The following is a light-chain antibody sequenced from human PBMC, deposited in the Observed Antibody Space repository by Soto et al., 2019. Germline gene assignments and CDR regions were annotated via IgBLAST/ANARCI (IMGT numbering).Light chain of an antibody. CDR3: QVCERFSDHNFV. J-gene: IGLJ1*01. Sequence: SYELTQPPSVSVSLGQTASITCGGDNIGTKSVHWYQQRPGQAPVLVVYDDKKRPSGIPERFSGSNSGNTATLTISRVETGDEADYYCQVCERFSDHNFVFGDGTKVTVL. V-gene: IGLV3-21*02. CDR1: NIGTKS. CDR2: DDK.